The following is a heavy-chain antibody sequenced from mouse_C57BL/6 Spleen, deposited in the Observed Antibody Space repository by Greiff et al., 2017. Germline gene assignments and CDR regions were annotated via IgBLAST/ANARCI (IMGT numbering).Heavy chain of an antibody. CDR2: ISSGSSTI. J-gene: IGHJ4*01. CDR1: GFTFSDYG. CDR3: ATYYYAMDY. V-gene: IGHV5-17*01. Sequence: EVQLVESGGGLVKPGGSLTLSCAASGFTFSDYGMHWVRQAPEKGLEWVAYISSGSSTIYYADTVKGRYTITRDNAKNTRFLQMTSLRSEDTAMYYCATYYYAMDYWCQGTSVTVSS.